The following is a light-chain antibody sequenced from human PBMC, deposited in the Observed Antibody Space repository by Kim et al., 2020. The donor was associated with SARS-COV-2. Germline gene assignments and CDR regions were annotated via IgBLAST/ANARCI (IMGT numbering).Light chain of an antibody. CDR2: GAS. V-gene: IGKV3-20*01. CDR3: QQYGSSPRT. CDR1: QTFNSRY. J-gene: IGKJ1*01. Sequence: SPGERGPLCCLASQTFNSRYVARYQQKPGKAPRLLILGASSRATGIPDRFSGSGSGTDFTLTISRLEPEDFAVYYCQQYGSSPRTFGQGTKVDIK.